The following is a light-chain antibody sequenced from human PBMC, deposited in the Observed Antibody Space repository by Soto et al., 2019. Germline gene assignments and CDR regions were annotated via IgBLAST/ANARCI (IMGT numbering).Light chain of an antibody. CDR2: GTS. Sequence: EIVITQSPVTLSVSPGERATLSCRASQNISRSLAWYQQKPGQGPSLLIYGTSTRAGGVPARFSGGRSGTEFNLTITSLQSEDFAVYYCHQYNGWPRTFGEGTKVEI. CDR3: HQYNGWPRT. CDR1: QNISRS. V-gene: IGKV3-15*01. J-gene: IGKJ4*02.